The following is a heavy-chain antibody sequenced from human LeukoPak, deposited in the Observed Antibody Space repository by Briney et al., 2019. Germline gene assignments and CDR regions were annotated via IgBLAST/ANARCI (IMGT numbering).Heavy chain of an antibody. CDR3: ARDGRQLGSDY. CDR2: ISSSSYI. D-gene: IGHD1-1*01. Sequence: GGSLRLSCAASGFTFSSYSMNWVRQAPGKGLEWVSSISSSSYIYYADSVRGRFTISRDNAKNSLYLQMNSLRAEDTAVYYCARDGRQLGSDYWGQGTLVTVSS. J-gene: IGHJ4*02. V-gene: IGHV3-21*01. CDR1: GFTFSSYS.